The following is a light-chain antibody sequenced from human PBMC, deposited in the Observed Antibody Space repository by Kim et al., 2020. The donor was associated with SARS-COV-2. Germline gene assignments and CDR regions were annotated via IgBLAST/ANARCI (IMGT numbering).Light chain of an antibody. CDR3: QQYGRSPNT. J-gene: IGKJ5*01. CDR1: QSVTSRY. CDR2: GAS. Sequence: EIVLTQSPGTLSSSPGERATLPCRDSQSVTSRYLAWYQQNPGRPPSLLIYGASSRATGIPDRCSGSGSGTDCSLSISRLEPEDFAVYYCQQYGRSPNTFGQGTQLEIK. V-gene: IGKV3-20*01.